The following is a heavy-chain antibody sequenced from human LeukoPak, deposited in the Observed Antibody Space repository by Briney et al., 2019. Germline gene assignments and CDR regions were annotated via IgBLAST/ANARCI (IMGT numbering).Heavy chain of an antibody. V-gene: IGHV3-7*01. D-gene: IGHD6-19*01. Sequence: GGSLRLSCAASGFNFSSYWMSWVRQTPDKGLEWVANLKPDGGEDNYVDSVRGRFTISRDNAKSSLYLQMNSLRGEDTAVYSCVRWAGGGDFWGQGTLVTVSS. J-gene: IGHJ4*02. CDR3: VRWAGGGDF. CDR2: LKPDGGED. CDR1: GFNFSSYW.